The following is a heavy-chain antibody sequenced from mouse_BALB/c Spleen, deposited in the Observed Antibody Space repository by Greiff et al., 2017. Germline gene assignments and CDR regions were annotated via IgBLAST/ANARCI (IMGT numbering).Heavy chain of an antibody. CDR3: APTMIGSFAY. CDR1: GYSITSDYA. J-gene: IGHJ3*01. CDR2: ISYSGST. D-gene: IGHD2-4*01. Sequence: EVQLQESGPGLVKPSQSLSLTCTVTGYSITSDYAWNWIRQFPGNKLEWMGYISYSGSTSYNPSLKSRISITRDTSKNQFFLQLNSVTTEDTATYYCAPTMIGSFAYWGQGTLVTVSA. V-gene: IGHV3-2*02.